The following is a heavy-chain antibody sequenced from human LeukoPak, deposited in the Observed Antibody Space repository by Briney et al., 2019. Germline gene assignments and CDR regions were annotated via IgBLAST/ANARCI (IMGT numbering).Heavy chain of an antibody. CDR1: GFTFSTYW. CDR3: ARDAGGSAGY. J-gene: IGHJ4*02. Sequence: GGSLRLSCAASGFTFSTYWMSWVRQAPGKGLEWVANINQDGSDQYYVDSVKGRFTISRDNAKNSLYLQMNSLRAEDTAVYYCARDAGGSAGYWGQGTLVTVSS. V-gene: IGHV3-7*01. D-gene: IGHD1-26*01. CDR2: INQDGSDQ.